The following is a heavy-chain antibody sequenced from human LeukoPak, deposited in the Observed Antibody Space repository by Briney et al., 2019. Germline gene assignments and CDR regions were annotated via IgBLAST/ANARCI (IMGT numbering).Heavy chain of an antibody. D-gene: IGHD2-2*01. CDR2: TYYRSKWYN. CDR1: GDSVSSNSAA. CDR3: ARGGVVPAAMVTD. V-gene: IGHV6-1*01. Sequence: SQTLSLTCAISGDSVSSNSAAWNWIRQSPSRGLEWLGRTYYRSKWYNDYAVSVKSRITINPDTSKNQFSLKLSSVTAADTAVYYCARGGVVPAAMVTDWGQGTLVTVSS. J-gene: IGHJ4*02.